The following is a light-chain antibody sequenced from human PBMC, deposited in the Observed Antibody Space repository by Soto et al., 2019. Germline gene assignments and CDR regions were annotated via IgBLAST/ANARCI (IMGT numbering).Light chain of an antibody. CDR3: QQCYFTPWT. J-gene: IGKJ1*01. Sequence: DIQMTQSPSSLSASVGDRVTVTCRASQNISIYLNWYQQRPGKAPKLLIYSASTLQSGVPSRFSGSKSGIDFTLTISSLQPEDSAAYYCQQCYFTPWTFGQGTKVDIK. CDR1: QNISIY. CDR2: SAS. V-gene: IGKV1-39*01.